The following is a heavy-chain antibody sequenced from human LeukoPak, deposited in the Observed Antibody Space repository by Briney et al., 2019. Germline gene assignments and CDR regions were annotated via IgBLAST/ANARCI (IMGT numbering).Heavy chain of an antibody. CDR3: ARVKVAHYYYYGMDV. CDR1: GGSISSYY. Sequence: SETLSLTCTVSGGSISSYYWSWIRQPAGKGLEWIGRIYTSGSTNYNPSLKSRVTMPVDTSKNQFSLKLSSVTAADTAVYYCARVKVAHYYYYGMDVWGQGTTVTVSS. J-gene: IGHJ6*02. V-gene: IGHV4-4*07. D-gene: IGHD2-15*01. CDR2: IYTSGST.